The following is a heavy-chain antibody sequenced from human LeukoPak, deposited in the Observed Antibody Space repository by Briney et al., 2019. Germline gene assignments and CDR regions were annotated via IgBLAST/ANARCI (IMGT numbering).Heavy chain of an antibody. V-gene: IGHV1-8*01. CDR1: VYTFTSYD. D-gene: IGHD2-2*01. J-gene: IGHJ6*03. CDR2: MNPNSGNT. CDR3: ARADIVVVPAAMRDYYYYYYMDV. Sequence: ASVTVSLTASVYTFTSYDINWVRQAPGQGLEWMGWMNPNSGNTGYAQKFQGRVTMTRNTSISTAYMELSSLRSEDTAVYYCARADIVVVPAAMRDYYYYYYMDVWGKGTTVTVSS.